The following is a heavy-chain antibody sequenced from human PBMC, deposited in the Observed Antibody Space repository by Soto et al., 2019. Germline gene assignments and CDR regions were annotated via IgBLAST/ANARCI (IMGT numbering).Heavy chain of an antibody. CDR2: INAGNGNT. V-gene: IGHV1-3*01. J-gene: IGHJ4*02. CDR1: GYTFTTYA. Sequence: QVQLVQSGAEVKKPGASVKISCKASGYTFTTYAMHWVRQAPGQRLKWMGWINAGNGNTKYSQKFQGRVTITRDTSASTAYMELSSLRSEDTAVYYCARGGGEGDDLLRYFDYWGQGTLVTVSS. D-gene: IGHD1-26*01. CDR3: ARGGGEGDDLLRYFDY.